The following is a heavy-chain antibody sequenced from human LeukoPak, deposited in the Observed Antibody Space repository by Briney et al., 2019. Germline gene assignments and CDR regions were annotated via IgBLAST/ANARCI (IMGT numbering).Heavy chain of an antibody. J-gene: IGHJ3*02. CDR3: ARDRGRPDAFDI. D-gene: IGHD1-26*01. CDR1: GGTFSSYA. Sequence: ASVKVSCKASGGTFSSYAISWVRQAPGQGLEWMGWINPNSGGTNLAQKFQGRVTMTRDTSITTAYIELSSLRSDDTAVYSCARDRGRPDAFDIWGQGTMVTVSS. V-gene: IGHV1-2*02. CDR2: INPNSGGT.